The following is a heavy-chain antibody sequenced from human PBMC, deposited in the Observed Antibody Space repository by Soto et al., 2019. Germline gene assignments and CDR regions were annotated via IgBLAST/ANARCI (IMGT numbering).Heavy chain of an antibody. CDR2: ISAYNGNT. CDR3: ARERESGYSSGWYDAFDI. V-gene: IGHV1-18*01. J-gene: IGHJ3*02. Sequence: ASVKVSCKASGYTFTSYGISWVRQAPGQGLEWTGWISAYNGNTNYAQKLQGRVTMTTDTSTSTAYMELRSLRSDDTAVYYCARERESGYSSGWYDAFDIWGQGTMVTVSS. CDR1: GYTFTSYG. D-gene: IGHD6-19*01.